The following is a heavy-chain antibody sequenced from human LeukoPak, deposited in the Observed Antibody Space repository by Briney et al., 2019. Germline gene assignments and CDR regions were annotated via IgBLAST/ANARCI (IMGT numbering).Heavy chain of an antibody. Sequence: GGSLKLSCAASGFTFSGSAMHWVRQASGKGLEWVGRIRSKANSYATAYAASVKGRVTISRDDSKNTAYLQMNSLKTEDTAVYYCTRGSNYDILTGYFHWGQGTLVTVSS. J-gene: IGHJ4*02. CDR1: GFTFSGSA. CDR3: TRGSNYDILTGYFH. D-gene: IGHD3-9*01. V-gene: IGHV3-73*01. CDR2: IRSKANSYAT.